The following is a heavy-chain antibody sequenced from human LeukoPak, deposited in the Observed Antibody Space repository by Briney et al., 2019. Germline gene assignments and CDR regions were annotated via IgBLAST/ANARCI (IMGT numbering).Heavy chain of an antibody. J-gene: IGHJ4*02. CDR2: ISYDGSNK. D-gene: IGHD6-19*01. V-gene: IGHV3-30*18. CDR1: GFTFSSYG. Sequence: GRSLRLSCAASGFTFSSYGMHWVRRAPGKGLEGVAVISYDGSNKYYADSVKGRFTISRDNSKNTLYLQMNSLRAEDTAVYYCAKTGNQPARYSSGWFFDYWGQGTLVTVSS. CDR3: AKTGNQPARYSSGWFFDY.